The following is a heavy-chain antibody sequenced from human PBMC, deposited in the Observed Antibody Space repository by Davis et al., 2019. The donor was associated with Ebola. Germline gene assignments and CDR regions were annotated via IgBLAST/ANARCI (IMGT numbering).Heavy chain of an antibody. CDR3: ARGSRYSYGPYYGMDV. CDR1: GFTFSDYY. CDR2: TRNKANSYTT. D-gene: IGHD5-18*01. Sequence: GESLKISCAASGFTFSDYYMDWVRQAPGKGLEWVGRTRNKANSYTTEYAASVKGRFTITRDDSKNSLYLQMNSLKTEDTAVYYCARGSRYSYGPYYGMDVWGQGTTVTVSS. V-gene: IGHV3-72*01. J-gene: IGHJ6*02.